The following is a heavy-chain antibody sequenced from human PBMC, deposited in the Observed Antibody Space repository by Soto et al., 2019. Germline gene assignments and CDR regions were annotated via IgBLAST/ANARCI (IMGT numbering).Heavy chain of an antibody. CDR2: IYYSGST. CDR1: GGSITRYD. V-gene: IGHV4-59*01. J-gene: IGHJ5*02. D-gene: IGHD2-15*01. CDR3: AREWYCSGGSCYWFDP. Sequence: SETLSLTRPVAGGSITRYDRNWIRQPPGKGLEWIGYIYYSGSTNYNPSLKSRVTISVDTSKNQFSLKLSSVTAADTAVYYCAREWYCSGGSCYWFDPWGQGTLVTVSS.